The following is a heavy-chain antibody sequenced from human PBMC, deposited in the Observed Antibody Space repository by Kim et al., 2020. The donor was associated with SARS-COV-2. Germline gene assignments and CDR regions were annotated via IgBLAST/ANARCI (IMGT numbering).Heavy chain of an antibody. CDR3: AKVHCSSTSCYADAFDI. J-gene: IGHJ3*02. CDR2: ISYDGSNK. V-gene: IGHV3-30*18. CDR1: GFTFSSYG. D-gene: IGHD2-2*01. Sequence: GGSLRLSCAASGFTFSSYGMHWVRQAPGKGLEWVAVISYDGSNKYYADSVKGRFTISRDNSKNTLYLQMNSLRAEDTAVYYCAKVHCSSTSCYADAFDIWGQGTMVTVSS.